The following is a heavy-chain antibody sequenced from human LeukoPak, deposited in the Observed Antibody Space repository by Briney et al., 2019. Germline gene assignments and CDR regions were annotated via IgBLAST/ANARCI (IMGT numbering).Heavy chain of an antibody. J-gene: IGHJ4*02. CDR1: GFTFSSYA. CDR3: AKVSGETYDSSGWYYFDY. Sequence: GGSLRLSCAASGFTFSSYAMSWVRQAPGKGLEWVSSISDSGGRIYHADSVKGRFTISRDNSKNTLFLQMNSLRAEDTAVYYCAKVSGETYDSSGWYYFDYWGQGTLVTVSS. D-gene: IGHD3-22*01. V-gene: IGHV3-23*01. CDR2: ISDSGGRI.